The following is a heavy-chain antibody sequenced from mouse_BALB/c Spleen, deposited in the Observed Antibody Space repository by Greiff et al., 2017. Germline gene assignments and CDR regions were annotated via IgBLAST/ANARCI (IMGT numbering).Heavy chain of an antibody. CDR2: ISYSGST. D-gene: IGHD1-1*01. CDR1: GDSITSGY. Sequence: DVQLQESGPSLVKPSQTLSLTCSVTGDSITSGYWNWIRKFPGNKLEYMGYISYSGSTYYNPSLKSRISITRDTSKNQYYLQLNSVTTEDTATYYCARYIYYGSSYDYAMDYWGQGTSVTVSS. V-gene: IGHV3-8*02. J-gene: IGHJ4*01. CDR3: ARYIYYGSSYDYAMDY.